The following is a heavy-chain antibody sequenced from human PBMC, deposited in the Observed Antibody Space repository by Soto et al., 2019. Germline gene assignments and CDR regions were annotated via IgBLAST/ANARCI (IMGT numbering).Heavy chain of an antibody. J-gene: IGHJ4*02. D-gene: IGHD6-19*01. CDR1: GCPLTSNR. CDR3: ARDRSGWYDF. Sequence: QVHLVQSGPEVKKTGASVKVSCKTSGCPLTSNRLSWVRRAPGQGLEWMGWISPHNGNAKYAQKFQDRVTMTADTAASTVYMELRSLRSDDSAVFYCARDRSGWYDFWGQGTLVTVSA. CDR2: ISPHNGNA. V-gene: IGHV1-18*01.